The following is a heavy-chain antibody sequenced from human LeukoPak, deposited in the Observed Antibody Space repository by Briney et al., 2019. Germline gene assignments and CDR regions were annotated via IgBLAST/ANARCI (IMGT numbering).Heavy chain of an antibody. CDR3: AREGFPYDGSGAYDY. CDR2: INPNSGDT. Sequence: RASVKVSCKASGYTFTSYGISWVRQAPGQGLEWMGRINPNSGDTNYAQKFQGRVTMTRDTSISTAYMELSRLRSDDTAIYYCAREGFPYDGSGAYDYWGLGTLAAVSS. V-gene: IGHV1-2*06. D-gene: IGHD3-22*01. J-gene: IGHJ4*02. CDR1: GYTFTSYG.